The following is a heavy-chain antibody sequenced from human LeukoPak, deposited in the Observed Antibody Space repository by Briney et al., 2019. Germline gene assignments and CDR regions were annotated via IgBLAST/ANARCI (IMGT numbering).Heavy chain of an antibody. D-gene: IGHD2-21*02. Sequence: GGSLRLSCAASGFIFSSFSVNWVRQAPGKGLEWVSSISTSGGLSSVYYADSVKGRFTISRDNSKNTLYLQMNSLRAEDTAVYYCARDGPVTAPLGYWGQGTLVTVSS. CDR3: ARDGPVTAPLGY. V-gene: IGHV3-21*04. J-gene: IGHJ4*02. CDR1: GFIFSSFS. CDR2: ISTSGGLSSV.